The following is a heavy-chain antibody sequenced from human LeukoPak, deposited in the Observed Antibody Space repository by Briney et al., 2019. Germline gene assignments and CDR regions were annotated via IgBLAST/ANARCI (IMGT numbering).Heavy chain of an antibody. CDR3: QRDSQWGASLNILYCYYEAGDDNGMDV. V-gene: IGHV3-64*01. CDR1: VFTFSRYA. D-gene: IGHD3-9*01. J-gene: IGHJ6*02. Sequence: GGALRLSFAASVFTFSRYAIHWVRQAPGKGREYVALICIKGGTKYYANPGKGRFTFSRDNSQNPVFFQIGSRRAGDKGGYYFQRDSQWGASLNILYCYYEAGDDNGMDVWGQGTTVTVSS. CDR2: ICIKGGTK.